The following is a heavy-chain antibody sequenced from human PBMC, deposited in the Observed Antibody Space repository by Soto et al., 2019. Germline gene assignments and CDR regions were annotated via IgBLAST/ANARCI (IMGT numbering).Heavy chain of an antibody. CDR2: ISGSGGST. J-gene: IGHJ4*02. CDR1: GFTFSNYA. Sequence: EVQLLESGGGLVQPGGSLRLSCAASGFTFSNYAMSWVRQAPGKGLEWVSAISGSGGSTYYADSVKGRFTISRDNSKNALYLQMNGLRAEDTAVYYCAKNPLWGYTSGWYSDYWGQGTLVTVSS. D-gene: IGHD6-19*01. CDR3: AKNPLWGYTSGWYSDY. V-gene: IGHV3-23*01.